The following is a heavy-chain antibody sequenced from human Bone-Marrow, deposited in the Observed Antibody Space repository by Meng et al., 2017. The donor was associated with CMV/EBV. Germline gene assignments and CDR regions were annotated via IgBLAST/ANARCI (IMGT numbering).Heavy chain of an antibody. CDR1: GGSISSINW. CDR2: IYHSGST. Sequence: SETLSLTCAVSGGSISSINWWSWVRQPPGKGLEWIGEIYHSGSTNYNPSLKSRVTISVDKSKNQFSLKLSSVSAADTAVYYCARGRGSGPDAFDIWGQGTMVTVSS. J-gene: IGHJ3*02. D-gene: IGHD2-15*01. CDR3: ARGRGSGPDAFDI. V-gene: IGHV4-4*02.